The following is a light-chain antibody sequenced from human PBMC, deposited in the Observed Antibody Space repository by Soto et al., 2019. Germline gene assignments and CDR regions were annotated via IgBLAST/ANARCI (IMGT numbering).Light chain of an antibody. Sequence: EIVMTQSPATLSVSPGERATLSCRASQSVSSSLAWYQQKPGQAPRLLIYGASTRATGIPARFSGSGSGTEFTLTISSLQSEDFACYYCQQYNIWPQTFGQGTKVEIE. CDR3: QQYNIWPQT. V-gene: IGKV3-15*01. CDR2: GAS. CDR1: QSVSSS. J-gene: IGKJ1*01.